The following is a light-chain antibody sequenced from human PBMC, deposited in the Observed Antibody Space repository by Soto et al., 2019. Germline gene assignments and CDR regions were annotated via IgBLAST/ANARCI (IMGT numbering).Light chain of an antibody. CDR3: MQGTHWPWT. Sequence: DVVMTQSPLSLPVTLGQPASISCRSSQSLVYSDGNTYLNWFQQRPGQSPRRLIYKVSNRDSGVPDRCSGRGSGTDFTLKISRVDAEDVGVYYCMQGTHWPWTFGQGTKVEIK. J-gene: IGKJ1*01. CDR2: KVS. CDR1: QSLVYSDGNTY. V-gene: IGKV2-30*01.